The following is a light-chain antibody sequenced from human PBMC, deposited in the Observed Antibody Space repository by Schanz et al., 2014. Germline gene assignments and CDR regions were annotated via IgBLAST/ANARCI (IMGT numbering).Light chain of an antibody. CDR2: DVS. V-gene: IGLV2-14*03. J-gene: IGLJ3*02. CDR1: SSDVGDYNY. Sequence: QSALTQPASVSGSPGQSITISCTGTSSDVGDYNYVSWCQQHPNKAPKLIIYDVSNRPSGVSNRFSGSKSGNTASLTISGLQAEDEGDYYCSSYTSSSNLVFGGGTKLTVL. CDR3: SSYTSSSNLV.